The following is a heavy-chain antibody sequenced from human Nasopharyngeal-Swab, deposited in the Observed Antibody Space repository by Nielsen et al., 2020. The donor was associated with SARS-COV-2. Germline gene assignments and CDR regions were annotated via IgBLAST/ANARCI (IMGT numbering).Heavy chain of an antibody. CDR3: GKDLTPGGLDV. Sequence: GGSLRLSCDISGFSFREHAMHWVRQAPGKGLEWVAGFMWDSSQIDYADSVRGRFTVSTDYAKNFLYLQMGNLRPEDTALYYCGKDLTPGGLDVWGQGTTVTVSS. V-gene: IGHV3-9*01. J-gene: IGHJ6*02. CDR2: FMWDSSQI. CDR1: GFSFREHA. D-gene: IGHD1-14*01.